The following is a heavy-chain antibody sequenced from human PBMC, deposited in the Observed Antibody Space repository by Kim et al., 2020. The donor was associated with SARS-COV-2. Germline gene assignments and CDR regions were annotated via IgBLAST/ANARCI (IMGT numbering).Heavy chain of an antibody. V-gene: IGHV3-11*01. CDR1: GFTFSDYY. D-gene: IGHD3-3*01. Sequence: GGSLRLSCAASGFTFSDYYMSWIRQAPGKGLEWVAYIRDSGSDFYYAASLKGRFTISRDNAKNSLSLQMNSLRAEDTAMYYCSRGAGSLTIWIDRLDFWG. J-gene: IGHJ6*01. CDR2: IRDSGSDF. CDR3: SRGAGSLTIWIDRLDF.